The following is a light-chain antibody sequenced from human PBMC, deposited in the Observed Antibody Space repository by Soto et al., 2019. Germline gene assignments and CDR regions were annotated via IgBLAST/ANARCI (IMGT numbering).Light chain of an antibody. CDR3: SSYTTSGTLVV. CDR2: EVT. Sequence: QSALTQPASVSGSPGQSITISCTGTSSDVGGYNYVSWYQQHPGKAPKLMIYEVTNRPSGVSSRFSGSRSGNTASLTISGLRAEDEADYYCSSYTTSGTLVVFGGGTKLTVL. V-gene: IGLV2-14*01. J-gene: IGLJ2*01. CDR1: SSDVGGYNY.